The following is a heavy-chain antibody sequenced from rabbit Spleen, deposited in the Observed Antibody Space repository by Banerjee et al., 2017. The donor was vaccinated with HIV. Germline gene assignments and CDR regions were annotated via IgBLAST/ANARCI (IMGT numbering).Heavy chain of an antibody. D-gene: IGHD8-1*01. J-gene: IGHJ6*01. CDR2: IDTGSSGFT. CDR1: GVSFSGDSY. Sequence: QSLEESGGDLVKPGASLTLTCIASGVSFSGDSYMCWVRQAPGKGLEWIACIDTGSSGFTYSATWAKGRFTISKTSSTTVTLQMTSLTVADTATYFCARDTGSSFSSYGMDLWGPGTLVPVS. V-gene: IGHV1S40*01. CDR3: ARDTGSSFSSYGMDL.